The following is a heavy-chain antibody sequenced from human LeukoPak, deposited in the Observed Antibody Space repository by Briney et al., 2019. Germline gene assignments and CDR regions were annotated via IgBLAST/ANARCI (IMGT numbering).Heavy chain of an antibody. Sequence: PSETLSLTCTVSGGSISSGSYYWSWIRQPAGKGLEWIGRIYSSGSTNYNPSLKSRVTISVDSSKNQFSLSLTSVTAADTAMYFCATGTYGGRAFDIWGQGTMVTVSS. D-gene: IGHD1-26*01. CDR3: ATGTYGGRAFDI. CDR1: GGSISSGSYY. J-gene: IGHJ3*02. CDR2: IYSSGST. V-gene: IGHV4-61*02.